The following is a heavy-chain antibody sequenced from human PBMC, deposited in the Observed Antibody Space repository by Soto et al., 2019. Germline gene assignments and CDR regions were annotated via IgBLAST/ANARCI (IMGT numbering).Heavy chain of an antibody. CDR1: GFTFSSYG. Sequence: QVQLVESGGGVVQPGRSLRLSCAASGFTFSSYGMHWVRQAPGKGLEWVAVIWYDGSNKYYADSVKGRFTISRDNSKNTLYLQMNSLRAEDTAVYYCARDMVFGVVTYYYYYYMDVWGKGTTVTVSS. CDR2: IWYDGSNK. CDR3: ARDMVFGVVTYYYYYYMDV. D-gene: IGHD3-3*01. J-gene: IGHJ6*03. V-gene: IGHV3-33*01.